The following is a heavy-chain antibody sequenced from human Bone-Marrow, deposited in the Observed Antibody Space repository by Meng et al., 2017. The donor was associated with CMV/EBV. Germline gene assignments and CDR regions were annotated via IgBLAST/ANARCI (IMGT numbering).Heavy chain of an antibody. CDR3: ARDVPAAVFWFDP. V-gene: IGHV1-2*02. D-gene: IGHD2-2*01. CDR1: GYTFPDYY. CDR2: INPNSGGT. Sequence: AAVQVSCKVSGYTFPDYYMHWVRQAPGQGLEWMGWINPNSGGTTYAQKFQGRVTMTRDTSISTAYMELSRLRSDDTAVYYCARDVPAAVFWFDPWGQGTLVTVSS. J-gene: IGHJ5*02.